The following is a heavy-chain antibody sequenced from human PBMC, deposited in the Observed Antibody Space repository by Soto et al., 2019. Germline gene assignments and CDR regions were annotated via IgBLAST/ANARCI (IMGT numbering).Heavy chain of an antibody. CDR1: GGSISSYY. CDR2: IYYSGST. Sequence: SETLSLTCTVSGGSISSYYWSWIRQPPGKGLEWIGYIYYSGSTNYNPSLKSRVTISVDTSKNQFSLKLSSVTAADTAVYYCARGIPYSSSWFGYYYYYYMDVWGKGTTVTVSS. CDR3: ARGIPYSSSWFGYYYYYYMDV. D-gene: IGHD6-13*01. V-gene: IGHV4-59*01. J-gene: IGHJ6*03.